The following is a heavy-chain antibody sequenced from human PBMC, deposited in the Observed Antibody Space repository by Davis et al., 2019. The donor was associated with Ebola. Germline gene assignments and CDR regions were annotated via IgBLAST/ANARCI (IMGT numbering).Heavy chain of an antibody. D-gene: IGHD3-22*01. CDR2: INPNSGGT. CDR3: ARDTYYYDSSGYYARYYFDY. V-gene: IGHV1-2*04. Sequence: ASVKVSCKASGYTFTGYYMHWVRQAPGQGLEWMGWINPNSGGTNYAQKFQGWDTMTRDTSISTAYMELSRLRSDDTAVYYCARDTYYYDSSGYYARYYFDYWGQGTLVTVSS. CDR1: GYTFTGYY. J-gene: IGHJ4*02.